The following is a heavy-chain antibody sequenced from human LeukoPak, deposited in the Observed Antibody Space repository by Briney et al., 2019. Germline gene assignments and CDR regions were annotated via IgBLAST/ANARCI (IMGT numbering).Heavy chain of an antibody. D-gene: IGHD4/OR15-4a*01. CDR3: AKDVSGAYYAFDV. CDR2: ISNRGST. Sequence: SETLSLTCGVSGASVSSHFWSWIRQTPRMGLEWIGYISNRGSTGYNPSLRSRVTISVDAPKNEVSLNLRSVSAADTAVYYCAKDVSGAYYAFDVWGQG. J-gene: IGHJ3*01. V-gene: IGHV4-59*02. CDR1: GASVSSHF.